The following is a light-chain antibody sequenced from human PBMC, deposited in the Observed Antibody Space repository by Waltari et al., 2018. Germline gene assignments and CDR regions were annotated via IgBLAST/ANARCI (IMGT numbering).Light chain of an antibody. Sequence: DVQMTQSPSSLSASVGDTVTITCRASQTISRYLNWYQQQPGKAPKLLIYAATTLQSEVPSRFTGSGSGTDFILTISSVQPEDFATYYCQQSYSTWTFGQGTKVEIK. CDR2: AAT. J-gene: IGKJ1*01. V-gene: IGKV1-39*01. CDR3: QQSYSTWT. CDR1: QTISRY.